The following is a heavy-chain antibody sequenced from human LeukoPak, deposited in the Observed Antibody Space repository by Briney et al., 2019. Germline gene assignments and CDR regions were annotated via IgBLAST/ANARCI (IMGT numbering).Heavy chain of an antibody. CDR1: GFTFSSSA. V-gene: IGHV3-23*01. Sequence: GGSLRLSCAASGFTFSSSAMSWVRQAPGKGLQWLSSINGGDYSTYYADSVKGRFTISRASSKNVLYLQMNSLTTDDTAIYYCATANPTPRGINFDFWGQGALVTVSS. D-gene: IGHD3-10*01. CDR3: ATANPTPRGINFDF. CDR2: INGGDYST. J-gene: IGHJ4*02.